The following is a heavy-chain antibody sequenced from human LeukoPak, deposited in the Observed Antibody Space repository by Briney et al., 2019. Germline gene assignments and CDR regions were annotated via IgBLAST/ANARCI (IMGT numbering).Heavy chain of an antibody. D-gene: IGHD1-14*01. V-gene: IGHV3-23*01. CDR3: AKRGYLGGTGTH. CDR1: GFTFSSYV. J-gene: IGHJ4*02. Sequence: GRSLRLSCAASGFTFSSYVMHWVRQAPGKGLECVSAMSSSGVSTYYADSVKGRFTIFRDNSKNTLYLQMHSLRVEDTAVYYCAKRGYLGGTGTHWGQGTLVTVSS. CDR2: MSSSGVST.